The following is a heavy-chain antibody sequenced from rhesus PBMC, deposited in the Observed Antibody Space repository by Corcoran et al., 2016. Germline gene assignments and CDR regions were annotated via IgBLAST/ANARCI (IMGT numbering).Heavy chain of an antibody. D-gene: IGHD1-44*02. V-gene: IGHV4-165*01. J-gene: IGHJ4*01. CDR1: GGSFSGYY. Sequence: QVQLQESGPGLVQPSETLSLPCAFSGGSFSGYYWGWLRQPPGKGLEWLGYISGSSGSTDYNPSLKSRVTISTDTSKNQFSLKLRSVTAADTAVYYCARVPSRAPHFDYWGQGVLVTVSS. CDR2: ISGSSGST. CDR3: ARVPSRAPHFDY.